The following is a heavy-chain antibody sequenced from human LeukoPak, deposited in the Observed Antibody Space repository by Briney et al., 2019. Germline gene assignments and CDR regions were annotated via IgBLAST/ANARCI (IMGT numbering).Heavy chain of an antibody. J-gene: IGHJ4*02. CDR3: ARSTPYDSSGYYGDY. CDR1: GGTFSSYA. Sequence: GSSVKVSCKASGGTFSSYAISWVRQAPGQGLEWMGGIIPIFGTANYAQKFQGRVTITTDESTSTAYMELSSLRSEDTAVYYCARSTPYDSSGYYGDYWGQGTLVTVSS. V-gene: IGHV1-69*05. CDR2: IIPIFGTA. D-gene: IGHD3-22*01.